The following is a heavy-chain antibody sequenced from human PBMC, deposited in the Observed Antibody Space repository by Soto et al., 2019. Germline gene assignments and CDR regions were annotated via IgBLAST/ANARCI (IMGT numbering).Heavy chain of an antibody. CDR1: GFSLTTSGVG. CDR3: AHRVLRTVFGLVTTTAIDFDF. D-gene: IGHD3-3*01. CDR2: IYWDDDK. J-gene: IGHJ4*02. V-gene: IGHV2-5*02. Sequence: QITLNESGPTVVRPTETLTLTCRFSGFSLTTSGVGVGWIRQSPGKAPEWLALIYWDDDKRYSASLKSRLTITKDTSKNQVVLTVSDLEPTDTATYYCAHRVLRTVFGLVTTTAIDFDFWGQGTPVAVSS.